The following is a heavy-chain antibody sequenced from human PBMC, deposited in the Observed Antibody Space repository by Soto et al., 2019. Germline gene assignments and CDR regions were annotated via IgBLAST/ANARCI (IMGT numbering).Heavy chain of an antibody. CDR2: IIPIFGTA. D-gene: IGHD2-15*01. CDR1: GGTFSSYA. V-gene: IGHV1-69*06. CDR3: ARDRAGYCSGGSCYQAFDY. J-gene: IGHJ4*02. Sequence: AASVNVSFKASGGTFSSYAISWVRQAPGQGLEWMGGIIPIFGTANYAQKFQGRVTITADKSTSTAYMELSSLRSEDTAVYYCARDRAGYCSGGSCYQAFDYWGQGTLVTVSS.